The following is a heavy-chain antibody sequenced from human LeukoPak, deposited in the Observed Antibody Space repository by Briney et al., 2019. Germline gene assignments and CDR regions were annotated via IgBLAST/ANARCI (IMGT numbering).Heavy chain of an antibody. V-gene: IGHV3-30*03. CDR3: GRGDSADY. D-gene: IGHD2-21*01. CDR1: GFTFSSYG. J-gene: IGHJ4*02. Sequence: PGGSLRLACAASGFTFSSYGMHSVRQAPGKGLEWVAVISYDGSNKYDADSVKGRFTISRDNSKNTLYLQMSSLRAEDTAEYYGGRGDSADYWGQGTLVTVSP. CDR2: ISYDGSNK.